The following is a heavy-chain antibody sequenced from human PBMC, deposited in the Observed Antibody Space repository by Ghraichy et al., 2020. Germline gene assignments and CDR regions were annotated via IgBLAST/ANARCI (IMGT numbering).Heavy chain of an antibody. J-gene: IGHJ6*03. CDR1: GGSISSYY. CDR2: IYYSGST. D-gene: IGHD3-22*01. V-gene: IGHV4-59*01. CDR3: ARGKAHYYDSSGYYKDDYYYYMDV. Sequence: SETLSLTCTVSGGSISSYYWSWIRQPPGKGLEWIGYIYYSGSTNYNPSLKSRVTISVDTSKNQFSLKLSSVTAADTAVYYCARGKAHYYDSSGYYKDDYYYYMDVWGKGTTVTVSS.